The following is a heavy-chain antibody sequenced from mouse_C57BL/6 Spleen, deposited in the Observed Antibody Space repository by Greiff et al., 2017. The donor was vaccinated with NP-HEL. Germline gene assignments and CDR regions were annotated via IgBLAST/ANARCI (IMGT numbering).Heavy chain of an antibody. D-gene: IGHD1-1*01. CDR3: ARKGVYYYGSSLYYFDY. J-gene: IGHJ2*01. V-gene: IGHV1-52*01. CDR2: IDPSDSET. CDR1: GYTFTSYW. Sequence: VQLQQPGAELVRPGSSVKLSCKASGYTFTSYWMHWVKQRPIQGLEWIGNIDPSDSETHYNQKFKDKATLTVDKSSSTAYMQLSSLTSEDSAVYYCARKGVYYYGSSLYYFDYGGQGTTLTVSS.